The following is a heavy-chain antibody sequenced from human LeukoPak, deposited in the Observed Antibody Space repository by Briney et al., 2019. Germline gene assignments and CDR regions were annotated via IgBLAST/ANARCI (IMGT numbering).Heavy chain of an antibody. CDR1: GVSISSGGYY. CDR3: ARAGIAVANWFDP. D-gene: IGHD6-19*01. Sequence: SETLSLTCTVSGVSISSGGYYWSCIRPPPGKGLESTGYIYCSGSTYYNPSINSRVTISVDTSKNQFSLKLSSVTAADTAVYYCARAGIAVANWFDPWGQGTLATVSS. J-gene: IGHJ5*02. V-gene: IGHV4-31*03. CDR2: IYCSGST.